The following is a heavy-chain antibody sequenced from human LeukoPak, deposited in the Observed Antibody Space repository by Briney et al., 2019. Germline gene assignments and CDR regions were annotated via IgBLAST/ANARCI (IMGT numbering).Heavy chain of an antibody. CDR2: ISSRGNPI. Sequence: GGSLRLSCAASGFTFSSYWMSWVRQAPGQGLEWVSYISSRGNPIYYADSVKGRFTISRDNAKNSLYLQMNSLRAEDTAVYYCARDRSSSGYYESNWFDPWGQGTLVTVSS. J-gene: IGHJ5*02. D-gene: IGHD3-22*01. CDR1: GFTFSSYW. CDR3: ARDRSSSGYYESNWFDP. V-gene: IGHV3-48*04.